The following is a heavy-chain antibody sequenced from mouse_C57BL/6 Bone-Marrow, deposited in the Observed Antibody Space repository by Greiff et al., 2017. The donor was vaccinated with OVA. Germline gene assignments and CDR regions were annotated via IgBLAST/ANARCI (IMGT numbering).Heavy chain of an antibody. Sequence: EVKVEESGPGLAKPSQTLSLTCSVTGYSITSDYWNWIRKFPGNKLEYMGYISYSGSTSYNPSLNSRISITRDTSKNQYYLQLKSVTTEDTATYDCARSDYGSIYWYFDVWGTGTTVTVSS. V-gene: IGHV3-8*01. CDR1: GYSITSDY. CDR3: ARSDYGSIYWYFDV. D-gene: IGHD1-1*01. J-gene: IGHJ1*03. CDR2: ISYSGST.